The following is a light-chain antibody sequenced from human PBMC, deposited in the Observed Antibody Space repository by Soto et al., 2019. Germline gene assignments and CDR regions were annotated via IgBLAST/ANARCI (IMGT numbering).Light chain of an antibody. CDR2: EAS. CDR3: SSYAGSNTYV. Sequence: QSVLAQPPSASGSPGQSVTISCTGTSSDVGGYIYVSWYQHHPGKAPKLMIYEASKRPSGVPERFSGSKSGNTASLTVSGLQAEDEADYYCSSYAGSNTYVFGTGTKVTVL. J-gene: IGLJ1*01. CDR1: SSDVGGYIY. V-gene: IGLV2-8*01.